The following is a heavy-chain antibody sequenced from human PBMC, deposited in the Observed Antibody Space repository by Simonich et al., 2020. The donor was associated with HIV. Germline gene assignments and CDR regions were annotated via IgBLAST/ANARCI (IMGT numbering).Heavy chain of an antibody. CDR2: INHSGST. V-gene: IGHV4-34*01. CDR1: GGSFSGYY. Sequence: QVQLQQWGAGLLKPSETLSLTCAVYGGSFSGYYWSWIRQPPGKGLEWIGEINHSGSTNYNPSLKSRVTISVDTSKNHFSLKLRFVTAADTAVYYCATREGFWFDPWGQGALVLVSS. J-gene: IGHJ5*02. CDR3: ATREGFWFDP.